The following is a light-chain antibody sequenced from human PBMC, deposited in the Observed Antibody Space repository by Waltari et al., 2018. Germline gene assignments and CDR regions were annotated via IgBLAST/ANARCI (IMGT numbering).Light chain of an antibody. J-gene: IGLJ2*01. CDR2: DVS. V-gene: IGLV2-14*04. Sequence: PGQSITISCTGTSSDVGGYNYVSWYQQHPGKAPKLMIYDVSNRPSGVSNRFSGSKSGNTASLTISGLQAEDEADYYCSSYTSSSTLVFGGGTKLTVL. CDR1: SSDVGGYNY. CDR3: SSYTSSSTLV.